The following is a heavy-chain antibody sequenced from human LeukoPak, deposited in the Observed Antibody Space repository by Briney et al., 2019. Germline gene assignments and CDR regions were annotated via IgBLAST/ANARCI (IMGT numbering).Heavy chain of an antibody. CDR3: ASFDYYDSSGQL. J-gene: IGHJ4*02. CDR1: GGTFSSYA. CDR2: INPSGGST. D-gene: IGHD3-22*01. V-gene: IGHV1-46*01. Sequence: ASVKVSCKASGGTFSSYAISWVRQAPGQGLEWMGIINPSGGSTSYAQKFQGRVTMTRDTSTSTVYMELSSLRSEDTAVYYCASFDYYDSSGQLWGQGTLVTVSS.